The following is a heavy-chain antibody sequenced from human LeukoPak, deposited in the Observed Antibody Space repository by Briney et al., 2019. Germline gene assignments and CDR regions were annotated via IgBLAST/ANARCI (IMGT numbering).Heavy chain of an antibody. CDR2: INHSGST. CDR1: GGSFSGYY. V-gene: IGHV4-34*01. CDR3: ARLKLLWFGESKNYFDY. J-gene: IGHJ4*02. Sequence: SETLSLTCAVYGGSFSGYYWSWIRQPPGKGLEWIGEINHSGSTNYNPSLKSRVTISVDTSKNQFSLKLSSVTAADTAVYYCARLKLLWFGESKNYFDYWGQGTLVTVSS. D-gene: IGHD3-10*01.